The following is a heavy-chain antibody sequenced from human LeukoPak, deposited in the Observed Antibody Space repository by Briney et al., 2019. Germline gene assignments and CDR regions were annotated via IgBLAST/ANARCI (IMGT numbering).Heavy chain of an antibody. CDR1: GFTFSSYA. J-gene: IGHJ4*02. CDR2: ISYDGSNK. D-gene: IGHD3-3*01. Sequence: SGGSLRLSCAASGFTFSSYAMHWVRQAPGKGLEWVAVISYDGSNKYYADSVKGRFTISRDNSKNTPYLQMNSLRAEDTAVYYCARDPSDFWSGYPYYFDYWGQGTLVTVSS. V-gene: IGHV3-30-3*01. CDR3: ARDPSDFWSGYPYYFDY.